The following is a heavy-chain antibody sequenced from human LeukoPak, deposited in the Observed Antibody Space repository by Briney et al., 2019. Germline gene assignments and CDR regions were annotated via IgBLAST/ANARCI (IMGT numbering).Heavy chain of an antibody. Sequence: SETLSLTCTVSGGSISSSSYYWSWIRQPPGKGLEWIGSIYYSGSTYYNPSLKSRVTISVDTSKNQFSLKLSSVTAADTAVYYCARPTYYYDSSGHDAFDIWGQGTMVTVSS. D-gene: IGHD3-22*01. CDR1: GGSISSSSYY. V-gene: IGHV4-39*01. CDR2: IYYSGST. CDR3: ARPTYYYDSSGHDAFDI. J-gene: IGHJ3*02.